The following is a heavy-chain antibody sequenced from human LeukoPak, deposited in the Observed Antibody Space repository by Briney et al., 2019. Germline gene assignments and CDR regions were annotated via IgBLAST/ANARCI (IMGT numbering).Heavy chain of an antibody. CDR1: GGSFSGYY. D-gene: IGHD2-8*01. Sequence: PWETLSLTCAVYGGSFSGYYWSWIRQPPGKGLEWIGEINHSGSTNYNPSLKSRVTISVDTSKNQFSLKLSSVTAADTAVYYCARHGRFDYVDYWGQGTLVTVSS. CDR3: ARHGRFDYVDY. J-gene: IGHJ4*02. V-gene: IGHV4-34*01. CDR2: INHSGST.